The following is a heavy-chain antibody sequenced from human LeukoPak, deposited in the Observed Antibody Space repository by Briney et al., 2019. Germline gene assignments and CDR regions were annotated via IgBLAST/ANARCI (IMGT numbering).Heavy chain of an antibody. V-gene: IGHV1-69*05. D-gene: IGHD2-2*01. CDR3: AREDCSRSTSCYEGYFDY. CDR1: GGTFSNYA. J-gene: IGHJ4*02. Sequence: SVKVSCKASGGTFSNYAISWVRQAPGQGLEWMGRIIPIFGTANYAQKFQGRVTITTDESTSTAYMELSSLRSEDTAVYYCAREDCSRSTSCYEGYFDYWGQGTLVTVSS. CDR2: IIPIFGTA.